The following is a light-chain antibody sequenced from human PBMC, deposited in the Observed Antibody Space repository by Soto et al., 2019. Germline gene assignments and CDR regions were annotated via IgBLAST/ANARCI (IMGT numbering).Light chain of an antibody. Sequence: QAVVTQEPSLTVSPGGTVTLTCGSSTGTLTSGHFPYWFQQKPGQAPRALIFDTSNKHSWTPARFSDSRLGGKSALTLSGAQPEDDADYHCLLYYINARVFGGGTKRTV. J-gene: IGLJ2*01. V-gene: IGLV7-46*01. CDR2: DTS. CDR3: LLYYINARV. CDR1: TGTLTSGHF.